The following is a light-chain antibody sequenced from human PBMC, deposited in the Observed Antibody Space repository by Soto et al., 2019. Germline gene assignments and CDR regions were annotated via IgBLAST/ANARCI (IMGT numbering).Light chain of an antibody. Sequence: DIQMTQSLSSLSAFVGGRVTITCRASQGISNSLAWYQQKPGKGPKLLIYAASTLQSGVPSRFSGSGSGTDFTLTISSLQPEDVATYYCQKYNSAPLTFGPGTKVDIK. CDR3: QKYNSAPLT. CDR2: AAS. V-gene: IGKV1-27*01. CDR1: QGISNS. J-gene: IGKJ3*01.